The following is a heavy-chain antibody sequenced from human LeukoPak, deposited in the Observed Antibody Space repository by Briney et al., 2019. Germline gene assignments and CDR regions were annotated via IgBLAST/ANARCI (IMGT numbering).Heavy chain of an antibody. CDR1: GFIFSDYG. D-gene: IGHD1-26*01. CDR2: IWNDGSNT. J-gene: IGHJ3*01. V-gene: IGHV3-33*01. CDR3: ARDNAGLVKHLDAFDL. Sequence: PGGSLRLSCAASGFIFSDYGMHWVRQAPGKGLEWVAVIWNDGSNTYYGDSVKGLFTISRDNSKSTVYLQMNSLRAEDTAVYYCARDNAGLVKHLDAFDLWGQGTMVTVAS.